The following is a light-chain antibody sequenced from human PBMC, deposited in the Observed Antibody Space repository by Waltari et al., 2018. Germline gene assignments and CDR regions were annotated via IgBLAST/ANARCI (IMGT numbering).Light chain of an antibody. Sequence: DIQMTQSPSTLSASVGDRVTITCRASQSISTSLAWYQQRPGKAPKLLNYKASTLENEVPSRFSGSGSGTEFTLTVSSLQPDDFATYYCQQFDSYPVTFGQGTKVEIK. CDR2: KAS. V-gene: IGKV1-5*03. CDR3: QQFDSYPVT. CDR1: QSISTS. J-gene: IGKJ2*01.